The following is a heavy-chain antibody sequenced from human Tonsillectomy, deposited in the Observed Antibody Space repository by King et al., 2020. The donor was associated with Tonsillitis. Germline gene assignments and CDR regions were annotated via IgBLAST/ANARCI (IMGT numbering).Heavy chain of an antibody. CDR2: ISSGGGST. V-gene: IGHV3-23*04. Sequence: VQLVESGGGLEQPGGSLRLSCAASGFTFSSYAMSWVRQAPGKGLEWVSSISSGGGSTYYADSVKGRFTISRDNSKNKLYLQMNSLRAEDTAVYYCAKDGNYYDSNGYFPDYWGQGTLVTVSS. CDR3: AKDGNYYDSNGYFPDY. D-gene: IGHD3-22*01. J-gene: IGHJ4*02. CDR1: GFTFSSYA.